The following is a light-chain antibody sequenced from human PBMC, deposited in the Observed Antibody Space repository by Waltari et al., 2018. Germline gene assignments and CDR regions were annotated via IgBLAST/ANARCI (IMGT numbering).Light chain of an antibody. CDR3: QKYNSVPYT. V-gene: IGKV1-27*01. CDR1: QDISNS. Sequence: DIQMTQSPSSLSASVGDRVTITCRASQDISNSLAWYQQKPGKVPKLLISSASTLQSGVPSRFSGSGSVTDFTLTIGSLQPEDVATYYCQKYNSVPYTFGQGTKLEIK. CDR2: SAS. J-gene: IGKJ2*01.